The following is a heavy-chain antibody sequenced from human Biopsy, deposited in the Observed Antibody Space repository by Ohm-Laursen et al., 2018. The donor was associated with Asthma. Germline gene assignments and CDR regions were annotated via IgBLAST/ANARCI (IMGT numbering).Heavy chain of an antibody. CDR2: ISNDGKNE. D-gene: IGHD3-9*01. CDR1: GFTFSRYV. J-gene: IGHJ6*02. V-gene: IGHV3-30*04. CDR3: AREPIKATYFYGMDV. Sequence: SLRLSCTASGFTFSRYVMHWVRQAPGKGLEWVAVISNDGKNEYYGDSVKGRFTISRDKSKITLYLQLSSLRAEDTAVYFCAREPIKATYFYGMDVWGQGTTVTVSS.